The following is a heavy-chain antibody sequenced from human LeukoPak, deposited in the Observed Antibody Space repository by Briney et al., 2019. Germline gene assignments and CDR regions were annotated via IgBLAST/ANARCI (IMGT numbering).Heavy chain of an antibody. Sequence: SETLSLTCTVSGGSISSYYWSWIRQPPGKGLEWIGYIYTSGSTNYNPSLKRRVTISVDTSKNQFSLKLSSVTAADTAVYYCARQVVTPRGVFDYWGQGTLVTVSS. J-gene: IGHJ4*02. CDR1: GGSISSYY. CDR2: IYTSGST. D-gene: IGHD4-23*01. V-gene: IGHV4-4*09. CDR3: ARQVVTPRGVFDY.